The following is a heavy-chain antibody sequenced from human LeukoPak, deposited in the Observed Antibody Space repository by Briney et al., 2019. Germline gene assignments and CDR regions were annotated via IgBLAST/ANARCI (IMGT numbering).Heavy chain of an antibody. Sequence: QPGGSLRRSCAASGFTFSSYAMSWLRQAPGKGLEWVSAFSCSGSYTYYADSVKGRFTISRDNSKNALSLQMNSLRAEDTVVYYCAKDLPIYYYGIDVWGQGTTVTVSS. CDR2: FSCSGSYT. CDR3: AKDLPIYYYGIDV. J-gene: IGHJ6*02. D-gene: IGHD5/OR15-5a*01. CDR1: GFTFSSYA. V-gene: IGHV3-23*01.